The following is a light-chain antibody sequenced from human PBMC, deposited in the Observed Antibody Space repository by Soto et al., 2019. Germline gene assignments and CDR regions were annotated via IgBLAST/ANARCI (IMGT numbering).Light chain of an antibody. Sequence: EIVLTQSPATLSLSPGERATLSCRASQSVSSYLAWYQQKPGQAPRLLIYDASNRATGIPARFSGSGSGTDFTLTISSLEPEDFAVYYCQHYRSAPFTFGPGTKVDIK. CDR2: DAS. CDR3: QHYRSAPFT. V-gene: IGKV3-11*01. J-gene: IGKJ3*01. CDR1: QSVSSY.